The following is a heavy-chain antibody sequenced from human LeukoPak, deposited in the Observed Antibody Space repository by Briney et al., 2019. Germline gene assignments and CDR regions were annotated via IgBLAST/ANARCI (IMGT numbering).Heavy chain of an antibody. CDR2: ISSSSSYI. J-gene: IGHJ4*02. V-gene: IGHV3-21*01. Sequence: GGSLRLSCAASGFTFSSYSMNWVRQAPGKGLEWVSSISSSSSYIYYADSVKGRFTISRDNAKNSLYLQMNSLRAEDTAVYYCARGESSYYYDSSGYSGDYWGQGTLVTVSS. CDR1: GFTFSSYS. D-gene: IGHD3-22*01. CDR3: ARGESSYYYDSSGYSGDY.